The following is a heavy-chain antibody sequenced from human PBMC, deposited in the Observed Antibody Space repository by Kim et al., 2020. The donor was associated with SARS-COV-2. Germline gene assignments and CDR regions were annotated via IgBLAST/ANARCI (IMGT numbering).Heavy chain of an antibody. CDR2: IYYSGST. CDR3: ASSDYGDLDGSYYFDY. Sequence: SETLSLTCTVSGGSVSSGSYYWSWIRQPPGKGLEWIGYIYYSGSTNYNPSLKSRVTISVDTSKNQFSLKLSSVTAADTAVYYCASSDYGDLDGSYYFDYWGQGTLVTVSS. V-gene: IGHV4-61*01. D-gene: IGHD4-17*01. CDR1: GGSVSSGSYY. J-gene: IGHJ4*02.